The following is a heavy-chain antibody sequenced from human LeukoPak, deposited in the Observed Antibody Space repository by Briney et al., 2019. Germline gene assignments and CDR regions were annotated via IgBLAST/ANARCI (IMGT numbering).Heavy chain of an antibody. CDR3: ARVPRPCGASTSCQGAFDV. J-gene: IGHJ3*01. D-gene: IGHD2-2*01. CDR1: GFTFINYA. CDR2: ISYNGGSA. V-gene: IGHV3-64*02. Sequence: PGGSLNLSCAASGFTFINYARSWVRQAPGKGLEYFSTISYNGGSANYADSVKGRFTISRDNSKNTLYLQVGSLRDEDMAVYYCARVPRPCGASTSCQGAFDVWGQGTMVTVSS.